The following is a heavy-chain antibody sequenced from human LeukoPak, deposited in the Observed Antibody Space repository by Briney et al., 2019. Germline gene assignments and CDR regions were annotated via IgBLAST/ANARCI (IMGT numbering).Heavy chain of an antibody. CDR1: GYTFTSYG. J-gene: IGHJ4*02. CDR3: ARDLCSSSSGYYFDY. CDR2: ISAYNGNT. D-gene: IGHD6-6*01. Sequence: GASVKVSCKASGYTFTSYGISWVRQAPGQGLEWMGWISAYNGNTNYAQKLQGRVTMTTDTSTSTAYMELRSLRSDDTAVYYCARDLCSSSSGYYFDYSGQGTLVTVSS. V-gene: IGHV1-18*01.